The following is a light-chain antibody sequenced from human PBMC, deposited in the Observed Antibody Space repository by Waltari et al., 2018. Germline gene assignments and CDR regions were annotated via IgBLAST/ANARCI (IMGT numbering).Light chain of an antibody. CDR2: DAS. V-gene: IGKV3-11*01. CDR3: LERSNWPPT. Sequence: EIVLTQSPATLSLSPGDRATPSCRASQSVGRSLSWYQQKPGQPPRLLIYDASTRAAGFPARISGSGSAADFTLTIGSLEPEDFAVYFCLERSNWPPTFGGGTTVEI. J-gene: IGKJ4*01. CDR1: QSVGRS.